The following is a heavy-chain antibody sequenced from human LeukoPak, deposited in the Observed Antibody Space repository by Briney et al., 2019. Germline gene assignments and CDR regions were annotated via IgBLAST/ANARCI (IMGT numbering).Heavy chain of an antibody. CDR1: GYTFTSYG. D-gene: IGHD6-6*01. CDR2: ISAYNGNT. Sequence: GASVKVSCKASGYTFTSYGISWVRQAPGQGLEWMGWISAYNGNTNYAQKLQGRVTMTTDTSTSTANMELRGLRADDTAVYYCARESIAARKYFDYWGQGTLVTVSS. J-gene: IGHJ4*02. V-gene: IGHV1-18*01. CDR3: ARESIAARKYFDY.